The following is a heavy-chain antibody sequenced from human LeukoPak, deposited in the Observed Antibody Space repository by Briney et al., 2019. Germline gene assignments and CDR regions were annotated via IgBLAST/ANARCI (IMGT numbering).Heavy chain of an antibody. CDR2: INHSGST. CDR1: GGSFSGYY. V-gene: IGHV4-34*01. D-gene: IGHD3-3*01. CDR3: ARDLRYYDFWSGYPGSYYYYGMDV. J-gene: IGHJ6*02. Sequence: SETLSLTCAVYGGSFSGYYWSWIRQPPEKGLEWIGEINHSGSTNYNPSLKSRVTTSVDTSKNQFSLKLSSVTAADTAVYYCARDLRYYDFWSGYPGSYYYYGMDVWGQGTTVTVSS.